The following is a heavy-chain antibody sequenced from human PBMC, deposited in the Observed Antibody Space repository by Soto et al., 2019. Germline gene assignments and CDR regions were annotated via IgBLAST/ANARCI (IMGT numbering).Heavy chain of an antibody. CDR2: INSAGSST. D-gene: IGHD3-3*01. CDR1: GFTFSSYW. V-gene: IGHV3-74*01. CDR3: ARAPMMSYYDFWSGYEFDY. Sequence: EVQLVESGGGLVQPGGSLRLSCAASGFTFSSYWMHWVRQAPGKGLVWVSRINSAGSSTSYADSVKGRFTISRDNAKNTLYLQMNSLRAEDTAVYYCARAPMMSYYDFWSGYEFDYWGQGTLVTVSS. J-gene: IGHJ4*02.